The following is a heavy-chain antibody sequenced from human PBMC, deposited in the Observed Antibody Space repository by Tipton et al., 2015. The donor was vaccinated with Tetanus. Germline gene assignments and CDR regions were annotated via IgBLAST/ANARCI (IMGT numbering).Heavy chain of an antibody. CDR3: ATAAAGLLGFGDPSKGFGP. J-gene: IGHJ5*02. CDR2: VSYDRSNS. V-gene: IGHV3-30*03. Sequence: SLRLSCAASGFTFSSYGMTWVRQAPGKELAWVAVVSYDRSNSYYADSVKDGCTITRDNSKNTLYLQMNSLRAQETTVYYCATAAAGLLGFGDPSKGFGPWGQGTLVPVSS. D-gene: IGHD3-10*01. CDR1: GFTFSSYG.